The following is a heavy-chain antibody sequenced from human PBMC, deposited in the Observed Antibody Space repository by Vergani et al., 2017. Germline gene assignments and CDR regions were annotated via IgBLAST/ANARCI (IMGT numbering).Heavy chain of an antibody. Sequence: EVQLVESGGGLVQPGGSLRLSCAASGFTFSSYWLSWVRQPPGKGLEWVANIKQDGSEKYFVDSVKGRFTISRDNAKNSLSLQMNSLRAEDTTVYYCAGDGSARYYNPEYWYFDLGGRGSLVTVSS. CDR1: GFTFSSYW. CDR2: IKQDGSEK. V-gene: IGHV3-7*01. J-gene: IGHJ2*01. D-gene: IGHD3-10*01. CDR3: AGDGSARYYNPEYWYFDL.